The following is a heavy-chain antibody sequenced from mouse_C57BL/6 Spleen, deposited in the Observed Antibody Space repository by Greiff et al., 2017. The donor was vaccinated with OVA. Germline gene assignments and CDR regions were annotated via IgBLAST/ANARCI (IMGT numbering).Heavy chain of an antibody. D-gene: IGHD2-4*01. Sequence: VQLRQPGAELVRPGSSVKLSCKASGYTFTSYWMDWVKQRPGQGLEWIGNIYPSDSETHYNQKFKDKATLTVDKSSSTAYMQLSSLTSEDSAVYYCARKGLSYYDYGGFAYWGQGTLVTVSA. CDR3: ARKGLSYYDYGGFAY. J-gene: IGHJ3*01. CDR1: GYTFTSYW. CDR2: IYPSDSET. V-gene: IGHV1-61*01.